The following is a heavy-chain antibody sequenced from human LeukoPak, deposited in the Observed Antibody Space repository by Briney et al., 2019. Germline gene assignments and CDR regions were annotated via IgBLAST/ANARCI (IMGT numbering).Heavy chain of an antibody. CDR2: VSGYNGNA. D-gene: IGHD1-26*01. J-gene: IGHJ4*02. CDR3: ARPKWELLPFVGDF. CDR1: GYPFRNSG. Sequence: ASVKVSCKTSGYPFRNSGVAWVRQAPGQGLEYMGWVSGYNGNAMYAQKFQGRVAMTADTSTSTAFLELRSLRSDDTAVFYCARPKWELLPFVGDFWGQGTLVTVSS. V-gene: IGHV1-18*01.